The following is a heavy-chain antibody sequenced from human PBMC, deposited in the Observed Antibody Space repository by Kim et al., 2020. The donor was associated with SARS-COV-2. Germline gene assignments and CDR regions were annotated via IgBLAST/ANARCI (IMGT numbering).Heavy chain of an antibody. CDR3: ASSYGDDVGCCAFDI. V-gene: IGHV1-69*01. Sequence: QKFQGRVTITADESTSTAYMELSSLRSEDTAVYYCASSYGDDVGCCAFDIWGQGTMVTVSS. J-gene: IGHJ3*02. D-gene: IGHD4-17*01.